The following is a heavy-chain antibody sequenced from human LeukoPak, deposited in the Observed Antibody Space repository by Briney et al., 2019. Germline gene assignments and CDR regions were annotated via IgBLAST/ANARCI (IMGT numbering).Heavy chain of an antibody. CDR1: GGSISSYY. Sequence: SETLSLTCTVSGGSISSYYWSWIRQPPGKGLEWIGYIYYSGSTNYNPSLKSRVTISVDTSKNQFSLKLSSVTVADTAVYYCARAPEDWFDPWGQGTLVTVSS. V-gene: IGHV4-59*01. D-gene: IGHD1-14*01. CDR2: IYYSGST. CDR3: ARAPEDWFDP. J-gene: IGHJ5*02.